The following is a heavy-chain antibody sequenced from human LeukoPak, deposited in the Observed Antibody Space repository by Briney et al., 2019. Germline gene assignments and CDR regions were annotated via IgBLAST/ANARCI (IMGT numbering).Heavy chain of an antibody. CDR2: ISGSGGST. CDR1: GFTFSSYI. J-gene: IGHJ5*02. V-gene: IGHV3-23*01. D-gene: IGHD2-8*01. CDR3: ARDNGEWRLNWFDH. Sequence: PGGSLRLSCAASGFTFSSYIMSWVRQAPGKGLEWVSGISGSGGSTSYADSVKGRFTISRDNSKNTLYLQMNSLRAEDTAVYYCARDNGEWRLNWFDHWGQGTLVTVSS.